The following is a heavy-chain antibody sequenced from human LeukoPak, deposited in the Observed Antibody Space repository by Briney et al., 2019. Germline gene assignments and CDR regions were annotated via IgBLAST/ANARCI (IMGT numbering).Heavy chain of an antibody. CDR2: IYYSGST. Sequence: SETLSLTCTVSGGSISSSSYYWGWIRQPPGKGLEWIGSIYYSGSTYYNPSLKSRVTMSVDTSKNQFSLKLSSVTAADTAVYYCARSPLLGSLEWLLGDYYYMDVWGKGTTVTVSS. CDR1: GGSISSSSYY. V-gene: IGHV4-39*07. CDR3: ARSPLLGSLEWLLGDYYYMDV. J-gene: IGHJ6*03. D-gene: IGHD3-3*01.